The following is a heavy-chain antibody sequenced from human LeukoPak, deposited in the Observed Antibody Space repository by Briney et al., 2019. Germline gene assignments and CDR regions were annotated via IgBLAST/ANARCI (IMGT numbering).Heavy chain of an antibody. V-gene: IGHV3-74*01. CDR3: ARYSSLNDY. Sequence: PGGSLRLSCAASGFSFRNYWMHWVRQAPGKGLVWVSRINKDGTNTNYADSVKGRFTISRDNAKNTLYLQMNSLRAEDTAVYYCARYSSLNDYWGQGTLVTVSS. D-gene: IGHD6-6*01. CDR2: INKDGTNT. J-gene: IGHJ4*02. CDR1: GFSFRNYW.